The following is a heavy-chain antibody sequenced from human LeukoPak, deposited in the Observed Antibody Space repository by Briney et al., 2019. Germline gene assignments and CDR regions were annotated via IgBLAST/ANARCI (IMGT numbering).Heavy chain of an antibody. Sequence: PSETLSLTCTVSGGSISSYYWTWIRQPPGKGLEWIGYIYYSGSTNYNLSLKSRVTISVDTSKNQFSLKLSSVTAADTAVYYCARSDGGYYFDYWGQGTLVTVSS. D-gene: IGHD3-16*01. CDR1: GGSISSYY. J-gene: IGHJ4*02. CDR3: ARSDGGYYFDY. CDR2: IYYSGST. V-gene: IGHV4-59*08.